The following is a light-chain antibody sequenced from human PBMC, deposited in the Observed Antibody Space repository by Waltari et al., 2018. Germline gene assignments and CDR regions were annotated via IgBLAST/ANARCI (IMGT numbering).Light chain of an antibody. CDR3: SSYAGRNNIVL. CDR1: SSDVGSYNY. J-gene: IGLJ2*01. V-gene: IGLV2-8*01. Sequence: QSALTQPPSASGSPGQSVTISCTGTSSDVGSYNYVSWYQQHPGKAPKLMIYEVSKRASGVPDRFSGSKSGNTASLTVSGLQAEDEADYYCSSYAGRNNIVLFGGGTKLTVL. CDR2: EVS.